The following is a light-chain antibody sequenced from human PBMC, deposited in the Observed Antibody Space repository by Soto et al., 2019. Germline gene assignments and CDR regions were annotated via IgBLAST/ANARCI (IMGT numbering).Light chain of an antibody. V-gene: IGLV1-44*01. CDR3: AAWDDSLNGYV. CDR1: SSNIGSNT. Sequence: QSVLTQPPSASGTPGQRVTISCSGSSSNIGSNTVNWYKQLPGTAPKLLIYSNNQRPSGVPDRFSGSKSGTSASLAIIGFQSEDEADYYCAAWDDSLNGYVFGTGTKVTVL. J-gene: IGLJ1*01. CDR2: SNN.